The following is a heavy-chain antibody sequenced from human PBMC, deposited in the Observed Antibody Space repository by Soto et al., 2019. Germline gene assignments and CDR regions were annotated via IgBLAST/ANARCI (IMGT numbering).Heavy chain of an antibody. Sequence: ASVKVSCKASGYSITCCAMHWVRQAPGQRPEWMGWINAGYSDTKYSQKFQGRLTMVRDTSASTAYMELSGLTSEDTAVYYCARDGEGEAAAAMVYWGQGTLVTVPS. D-gene: IGHD2-2*01. CDR1: GYSITCCA. V-gene: IGHV1-3*01. J-gene: IGHJ4*02. CDR2: INAGYSDT. CDR3: ARDGEGEAAAAMVY.